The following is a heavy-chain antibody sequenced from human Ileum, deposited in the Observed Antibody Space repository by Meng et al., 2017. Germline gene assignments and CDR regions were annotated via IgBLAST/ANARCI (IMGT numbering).Heavy chain of an antibody. V-gene: IGHV3-74*01. J-gene: IGHJ4*02. CDR1: GFTFSSYW. CDR3: ARGYDFWSGPDY. D-gene: IGHD3-3*01. CDR2: SNSDGSST. Sequence: VVGAGVCFVHPGGARRLSCAASGFTFSSYWLHWVRQAPGKGLVWVSRSNSDGSSTSYADSVKGRFTISRDNAKNTLYLQMNSLRAEDTAVYYCARGYDFWSGPDYWGQGTLVTVSS.